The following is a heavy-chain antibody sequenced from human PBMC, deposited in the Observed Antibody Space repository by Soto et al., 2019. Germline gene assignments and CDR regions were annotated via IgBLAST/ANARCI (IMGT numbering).Heavy chain of an antibody. CDR3: ARVKVPNYGYYYYYYGMDV. CDR1: GFTFSSYA. D-gene: IGHD4-17*01. CDR2: ISYDGSNK. V-gene: IGHV3-30-3*01. Sequence: QVQLVESGGGVVQPGRSLRLSCAASGFTFSSYAMHWVRQAPGKGLEWVAVISYDGSNKYYADSVKGRFTISRDNSKNTLYLQMNSLRAEDTAVYYCARVKVPNYGYYYYYYGMDVWGQGTTVTVSS. J-gene: IGHJ6*02.